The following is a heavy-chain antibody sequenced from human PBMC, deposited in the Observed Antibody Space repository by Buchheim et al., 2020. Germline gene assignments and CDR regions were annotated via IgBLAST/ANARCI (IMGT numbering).Heavy chain of an antibody. CDR1: GFTFTTYW. Sequence: EVQLVESGGGLVQPGGSLRLSCGASGFTFTTYWMSWVRQAPGKGLEWLANIKQDGCEKYYVDSVKGRFTISRDNAKNSLYLQMNSLRAGDTAVYYCARRRGDHTHYYFDYWGQGTL. J-gene: IGHJ4*02. CDR3: ARRRGDHTHYYFDY. D-gene: IGHD5-24*01. V-gene: IGHV3-7*01. CDR2: IKQDGCEK.